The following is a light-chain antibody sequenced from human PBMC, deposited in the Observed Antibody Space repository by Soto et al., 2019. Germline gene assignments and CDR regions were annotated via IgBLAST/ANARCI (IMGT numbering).Light chain of an antibody. CDR3: QQAISFPIT. CDR1: QGTSTY. CDR2: AAS. J-gene: IGKJ5*01. V-gene: IGKV1-12*01. Sequence: DIQMTQTPSSVSASIGDRVAISCRASQGTSTYLGWYTQKPGKAPKLLIYAASSLQTGVPSRFSGSGSGTDFTLTISSLQPEDFGTYYCQQAISFPITFGQGTRLEIK.